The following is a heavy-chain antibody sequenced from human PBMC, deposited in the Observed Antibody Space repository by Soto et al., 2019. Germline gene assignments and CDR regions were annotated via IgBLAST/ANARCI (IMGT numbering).Heavy chain of an antibody. Sequence: QVQLVESGGGVVQPGRSLRLSCAASGFTFSSYAMHWVRQAPGKGLEWVAVISYDGSNNYYADSVKGRFTISRDNSKNTLYLQMNSLRAEDTAVYYCARGEDYYDSSGYYDSDAFDIWGQGTMVTVSS. J-gene: IGHJ3*02. CDR1: GFTFSSYA. CDR2: ISYDGSNN. D-gene: IGHD3-22*01. V-gene: IGHV3-30-3*01. CDR3: ARGEDYYDSSGYYDSDAFDI.